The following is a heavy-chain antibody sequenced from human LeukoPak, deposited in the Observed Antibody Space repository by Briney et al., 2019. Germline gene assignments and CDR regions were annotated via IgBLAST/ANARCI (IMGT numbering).Heavy chain of an antibody. CDR1: GGSISSYY. D-gene: IGHD3-9*01. J-gene: IGHJ4*02. Sequence: SETLSLTCTVSGGSISSYYWGWIRQPAGKGLEWIGRIYTSGSTNYNPSLKSRVTMSVDTSKNQFSLKLSSVTAADTAVYYCARDTPPQYDILTGYYKGYYFDYWGQGTLVTVSS. V-gene: IGHV4-4*07. CDR3: ARDTPPQYDILTGYYKGYYFDY. CDR2: IYTSGST.